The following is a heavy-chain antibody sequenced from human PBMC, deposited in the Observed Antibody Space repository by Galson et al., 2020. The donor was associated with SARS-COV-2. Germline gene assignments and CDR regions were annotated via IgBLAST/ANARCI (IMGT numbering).Heavy chain of an antibody. CDR2: IYYSGST. CDR3: ARQTYYYDSSGYHKGLFDY. J-gene: IGHJ4*02. CDR1: GGSISSSSYY. D-gene: IGHD3-22*01. Sequence: SETLSLTCTVSGGSISSSSYYWGWIRQPPGKGLEWIGSIYYSGSTYYNPSLKSRVTISVDTSENQFSLKLSSVTAADTAVYYCARQTYYYDSSGYHKGLFDYWGQGTLVTVSS. V-gene: IGHV4-39*01.